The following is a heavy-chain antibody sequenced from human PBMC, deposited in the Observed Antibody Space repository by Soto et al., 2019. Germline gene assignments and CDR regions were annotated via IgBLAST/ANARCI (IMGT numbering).Heavy chain of an antibody. CDR3: ARDDGYYRLYDY. Sequence: QVRLQASGPGLVKPSQTLSLTCTVSGGSISSGDYFWSWVRQPPGKGLEWIGYIYYTGSTSYNPSLKSRITMSVDTSKNQFSLKVSSVTAADTAVYFCARDDGYYRLYDYWGQGTLVTVSS. CDR1: GGSISSGDYF. J-gene: IGHJ4*02. V-gene: IGHV4-30-4*01. D-gene: IGHD3-3*01. CDR2: IYYTGST.